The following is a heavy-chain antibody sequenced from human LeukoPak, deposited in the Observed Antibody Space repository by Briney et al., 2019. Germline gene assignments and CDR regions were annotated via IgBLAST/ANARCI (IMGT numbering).Heavy chain of an antibody. Sequence: SETLSFTCTVSGGSISSYYWSWIRQPAGKGLEWIGRIYTSGSTNYNPSLKSRVTMSVDTSKNQFSLKLSSVTAADTAVYYCARGVKARRYLNWFDPWGQGTLVTVSS. V-gene: IGHV4-4*07. CDR2: IYTSGST. CDR3: ARGVKARRYLNWFDP. CDR1: GGSISSYY. D-gene: IGHD1-26*01. J-gene: IGHJ5*02.